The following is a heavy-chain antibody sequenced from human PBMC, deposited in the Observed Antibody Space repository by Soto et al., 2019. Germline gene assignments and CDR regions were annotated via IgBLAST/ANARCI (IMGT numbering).Heavy chain of an antibody. CDR2: IYHSGST. Sequence: SETLSLTCAVSGGSISSGGYSWSWIRRPPGKGLEWIGYIYHSGSTYYNPSLKSRVTISVDRSKNQFSLKLSSVTAADTAVYYCARASNKRGYSYGPDYWGQGTLVTVSS. V-gene: IGHV4-30-2*01. CDR1: GGSISSGGYS. CDR3: ARASNKRGYSYGPDY. J-gene: IGHJ4*02. D-gene: IGHD5-18*01.